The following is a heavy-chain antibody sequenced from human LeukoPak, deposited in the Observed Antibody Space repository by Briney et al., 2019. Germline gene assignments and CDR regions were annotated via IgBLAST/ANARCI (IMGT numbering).Heavy chain of an antibody. V-gene: IGHV3-21*06. CDR2: IFRRNSYI. J-gene: IGHJ4*02. D-gene: IGHD6-13*01. Sequence: PGVSLRLSCAASGFTFSYYSMNWVRQAPGKGLEWVSPIFRRNSYIYYSDSVKGRFTISRDDAKNSLYLQMNSLRADDTAMYYWARVSRVAYSSSWYLDYWGQGTLVTVSS. CDR3: ARVSRVAYSSSWYLDY. CDR1: GFTFSYYS.